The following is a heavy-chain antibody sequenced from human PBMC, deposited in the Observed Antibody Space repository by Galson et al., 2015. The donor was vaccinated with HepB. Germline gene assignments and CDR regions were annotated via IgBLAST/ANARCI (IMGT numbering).Heavy chain of an antibody. D-gene: IGHD2-15*01. CDR3: ARGLMTDIVVVVAASSFDY. Sequence: SETLSLTCTVSGGYIRSSIYYWGWIRQAPGKGLEWIGNIYDSGSTYYNPSLKSRVTISVDTSKKQIYLTFTDVTAADSAVYYCARGLMTDIVVVVAASSFDYWGQGALVIVSS. CDR1: GGYIRSSIYY. V-gene: IGHV4-39*01. J-gene: IGHJ4*02. CDR2: IYDSGST.